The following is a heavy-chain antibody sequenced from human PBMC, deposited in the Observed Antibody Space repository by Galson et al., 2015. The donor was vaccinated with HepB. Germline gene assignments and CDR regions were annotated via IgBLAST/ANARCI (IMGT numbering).Heavy chain of an antibody. J-gene: IGHJ4*02. CDR2: TSSSGAI. CDR3: ARDWSTSAALFH. Sequence: SLRLSCAASGFTFRSYSMNWVRQAPGKGLEWVSYTSSSGAIYYADSVKGRFTISRDNAKNSLSLQMNSLRAEDTAVYYCARDWSTSAALFHWGQGTLVTVSS. D-gene: IGHD2-2*01. V-gene: IGHV3-48*04. CDR1: GFTFRSYS.